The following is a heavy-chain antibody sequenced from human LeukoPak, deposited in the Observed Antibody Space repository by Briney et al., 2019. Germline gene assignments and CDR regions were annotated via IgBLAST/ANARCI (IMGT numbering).Heavy chain of an antibody. CDR2: ISAYNGNT. CDR3: ARVKGFEYGNGDYANWSAFDI. Sequence: GASVKVSCKASGYTFTNYVISWVRQAPGQGLEWMGWISAYNGNTNYAQKLQGRVTMTTDTSTSTAYMELRSLISDDTAVYYCARVKGFEYGNGDYANWSAFDIWGQGTMVTVSS. J-gene: IGHJ3*02. CDR1: GYTFTNYV. V-gene: IGHV1-18*01. D-gene: IGHD4-17*01.